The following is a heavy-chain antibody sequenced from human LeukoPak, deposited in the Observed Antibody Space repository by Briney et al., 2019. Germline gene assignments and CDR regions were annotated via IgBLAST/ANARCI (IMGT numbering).Heavy chain of an antibody. CDR2: VSYTGST. CDR1: GGSTSSSTYY. D-gene: IGHD4-17*01. CDR3: ARSRKHGAVTTYSWFDP. Sequence: SETLSLTCTVSGGSTSSSTYYWGWIRQPPGRGLEWIASVSYTGSTTYNPSLKSRVTISVDTSKTQFSLKLSSVTAADTAVYYCARSRKHGAVTTYSWFDPWGRGTLVIVSS. V-gene: IGHV4-39*01. J-gene: IGHJ5*02.